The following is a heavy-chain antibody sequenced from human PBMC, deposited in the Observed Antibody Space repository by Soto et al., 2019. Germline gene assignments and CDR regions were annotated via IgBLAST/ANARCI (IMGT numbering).Heavy chain of an antibody. CDR3: AKDFVRAFDV. V-gene: IGHV3-23*01. CDR1: GFTFSSYA. Sequence: EVLLLESGGGLVQPGGSLRLSCAASGFTFSSYAMTWVRQAPGKGLEWVSTISLSGGSTYYADSVEGRFIISRDNSKNTLFLQMNSLSAEDTAVYYCAKDFVRAFDVWGQGTMVTVSS. CDR2: ISLSGGST. J-gene: IGHJ3*01.